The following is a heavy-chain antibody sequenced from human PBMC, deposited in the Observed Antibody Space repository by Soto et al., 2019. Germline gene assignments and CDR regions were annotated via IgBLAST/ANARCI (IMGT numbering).Heavy chain of an antibody. V-gene: IGHV4-30-4*01. CDR1: GGSISSGDYY. D-gene: IGHD5-18*01. CDR2: IYYSGTT. Sequence: KTSETLSLTCTVSGGSISSGDYYWSWIRQPPGKGLEWIGYIYYSGTTYYNPSLKSRVTISVDTSKNQFSLKVSSVTAADTAVYYCARALIHLWPHYYYSMDVWGQETTVTVSS. CDR3: ARALIHLWPHYYYSMDV. J-gene: IGHJ6*02.